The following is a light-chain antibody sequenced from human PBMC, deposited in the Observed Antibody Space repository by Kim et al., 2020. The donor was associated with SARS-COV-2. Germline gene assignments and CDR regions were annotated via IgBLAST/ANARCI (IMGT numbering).Light chain of an antibody. CDR3: QQRNSWPPAVT. CDR2: DAS. V-gene: IGKV3-11*01. J-gene: IGKJ4*01. CDR1: QNIDTY. Sequence: PGARATLSCRASQNIDTYLAWYQQIPGQAPRLLVYDASNRATGVPDRFSGSGSGTDFTLTISSLEPEDFSIYYCQQRNSWPPAVTFGGGTKVDIK.